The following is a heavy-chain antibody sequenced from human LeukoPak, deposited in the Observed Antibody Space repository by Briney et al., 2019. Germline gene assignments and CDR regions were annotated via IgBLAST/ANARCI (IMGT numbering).Heavy chain of an antibody. J-gene: IGHJ4*02. V-gene: IGHV4-59*01. D-gene: IGHD1-26*01. CDR3: TRDRELGF. CDR2: IYRSGST. CDR1: GGSISIYY. Sequence: SETLSLTCTVSGGSISIYYWNWIRQSPEKGLEWIGSIYRSGSTIYNPSLKSRVTISGDTSKNQFSLTLASVTAADTAVYYCTRDRELGFWGQGTLVTVSS.